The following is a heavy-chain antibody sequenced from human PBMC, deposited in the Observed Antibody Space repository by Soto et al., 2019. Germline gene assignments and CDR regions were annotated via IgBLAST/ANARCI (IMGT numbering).Heavy chain of an antibody. Sequence: GGSLRLSCAASGFTFSSYWMHWVRQAPGKGLVWVSRINSDGSSTSYADSVKGRFTISRDNAKNTLYLQMNSLRAEDTAVYYCASGIIPAPYYDILTGYYLGYYYGMDVWGQGTTVTVSS. J-gene: IGHJ6*02. CDR1: GFTFSSYW. V-gene: IGHV3-74*01. CDR2: INSDGSST. D-gene: IGHD3-9*01. CDR3: ASGIIPAPYYDILTGYYLGYYYGMDV.